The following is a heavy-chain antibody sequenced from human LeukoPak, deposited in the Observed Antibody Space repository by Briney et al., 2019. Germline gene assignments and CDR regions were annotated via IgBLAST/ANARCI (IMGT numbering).Heavy chain of an antibody. Sequence: PSETLSLTCAVYGGSFSGYYWSWIHQPPGKGLEWIGEINQSGSTNYNPSLKSRVTISIDASQNQFSLRLSSVTAADTAVYYCTRGGELMNFWGQGTLVTVSS. CDR2: INQSGST. CDR3: TRGGELMNF. CDR1: GGSFSGYY. J-gene: IGHJ4*02. V-gene: IGHV4-34*01. D-gene: IGHD1-26*01.